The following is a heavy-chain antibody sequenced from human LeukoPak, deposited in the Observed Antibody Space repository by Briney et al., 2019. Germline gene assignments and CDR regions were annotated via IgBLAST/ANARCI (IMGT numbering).Heavy chain of an antibody. J-gene: IGHJ5*02. CDR2: IRSKANSYAT. CDR3: TRLLTGPNWFDP. Sequence: GGSLGLSCAASGFTFSGSAMHWVRQASGKGLEWVGRIRSKANSYATAYAASVKGRFTISRDDSKNTAYLQMNSLKTEDTAVYYCTRLLTGPNWFDPWGQGTLVTVSS. D-gene: IGHD7-27*01. CDR1: GFTFSGSA. V-gene: IGHV3-73*01.